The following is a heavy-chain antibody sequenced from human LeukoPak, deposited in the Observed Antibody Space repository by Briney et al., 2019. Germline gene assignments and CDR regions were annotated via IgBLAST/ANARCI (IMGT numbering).Heavy chain of an antibody. D-gene: IGHD3-22*01. CDR3: ARDFHRRLYDSSGYYLY. J-gene: IGHJ4*02. V-gene: IGHV3-48*01. CDR2: ISSSSSTI. CDR1: GFTFSSYS. Sequence: GGSLRLSCAASGFTFSSYSMNWVRQAPGKGLEWVSYISSSSSTIYYADSVKGRFTISRDNAKNSLYLQMNSLRAEDTAVYYCARDFHRRLYDSSGYYLYWGRGTLVTVSS.